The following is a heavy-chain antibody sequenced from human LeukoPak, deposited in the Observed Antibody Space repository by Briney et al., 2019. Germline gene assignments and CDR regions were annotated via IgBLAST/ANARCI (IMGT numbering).Heavy chain of an antibody. Sequence: SGPTLVNPTQTLTLTRSFSGFSLSTSGVGVGWIRQPPGKALEWLSLIYWDDDKRYSPSLKSRLTITKDTSKNQVVLTMTNMDPVDTATYYCAHIRDYYTSRGAFDIWGRGTMVNVSS. J-gene: IGHJ3*02. CDR2: IYWDDDK. CDR3: AHIRDYYTSRGAFDI. D-gene: IGHD3-10*01. V-gene: IGHV2-5*02. CDR1: GFSLSTSGVG.